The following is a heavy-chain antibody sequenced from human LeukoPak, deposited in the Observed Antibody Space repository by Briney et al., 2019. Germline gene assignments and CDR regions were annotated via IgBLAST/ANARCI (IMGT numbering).Heavy chain of an antibody. J-gene: IGHJ5*02. CDR2: ISYDGSNK. Sequence: PGRSLRLSCAASGFTFSSYAMHWVRQAPGKGLEWVAVISYDGSNKYYADSVKGRFTISRDNSKNTLYLQMNSLRAEDAAVYYCARAFAEYCTNGVCSDWFDPWRQGNVVTVSS. CDR3: ARAFAEYCTNGVCSDWFDP. V-gene: IGHV3-30*01. CDR1: GFTFSSYA. D-gene: IGHD2-8*01.